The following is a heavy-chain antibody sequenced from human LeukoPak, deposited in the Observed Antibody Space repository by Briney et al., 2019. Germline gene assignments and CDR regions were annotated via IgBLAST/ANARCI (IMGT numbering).Heavy chain of an antibody. CDR2: IIPIFGTA. J-gene: IGHJ4*02. V-gene: IGHV1-69*13. CDR1: GYTFTSYG. Sequence: GASVKVSCKASGYTFTSYGISWVRLAPGQGLEWMGGIIPIFGTANYAQKFQGRVTITADESTSTAYMELSSLRSEDTAVYYCARDDYYDSSGYYYWGQGTLVTVSS. D-gene: IGHD3-22*01. CDR3: ARDDYYDSSGYYY.